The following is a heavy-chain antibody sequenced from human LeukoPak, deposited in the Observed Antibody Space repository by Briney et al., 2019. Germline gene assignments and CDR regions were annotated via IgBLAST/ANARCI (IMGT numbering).Heavy chain of an antibody. J-gene: IGHJ4*02. CDR2: ISYDGSNK. V-gene: IGHV3-30-3*01. D-gene: IGHD5-18*01. CDR1: GFTFSSYA. Sequence: PGGSLRLSCAASGFTFSSYAMHWVRQAPGKGLEWVAVISYDGSNKYYADSVKGRFTISRDNSKNTLYLQMNSLRAEDTAVYYCARAARLTDTYDYWGQGTLVTVSS. CDR3: ARAARLTDTYDY.